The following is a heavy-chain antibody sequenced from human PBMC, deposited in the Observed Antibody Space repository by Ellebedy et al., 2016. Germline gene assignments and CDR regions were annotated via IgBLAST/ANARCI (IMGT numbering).Heavy chain of an antibody. V-gene: IGHV3-23*01. CDR3: AKHETDGDYYFDL. Sequence: GGSLRLSXAASGFTFKTYAMSWVRQAPGEGPEWVSTLSGSGPKTYYADSVQGRFTISRDNSKSTLYLQMNSLRAEDTAVYYCAKHETDGDYYFDLWGRGTLVTVSS. D-gene: IGHD2-21*01. CDR1: GFTFKTYA. CDR2: LSGSGPKT. J-gene: IGHJ2*01.